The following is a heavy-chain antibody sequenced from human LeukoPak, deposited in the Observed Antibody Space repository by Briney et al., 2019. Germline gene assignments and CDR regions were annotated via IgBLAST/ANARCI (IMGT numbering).Heavy chain of an antibody. Sequence: GASVKVSCKASGYIFSSYGITWVRQAPGQGLEWMGWITAYNGNTNYAQKLQGRVTMTTDTSTSTAYMELRSLRSDDTAVYYCAKDFKGLTIVSPGTFDYWGQGTLVTVSS. D-gene: IGHD6-13*01. J-gene: IGHJ4*02. CDR1: GYIFSSYG. V-gene: IGHV1-18*01. CDR3: AKDFKGLTIVSPGTFDY. CDR2: ITAYNGNT.